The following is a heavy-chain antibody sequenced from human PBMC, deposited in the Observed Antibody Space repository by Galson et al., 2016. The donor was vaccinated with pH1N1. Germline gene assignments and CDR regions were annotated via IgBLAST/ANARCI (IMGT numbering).Heavy chain of an antibody. J-gene: IGHJ5*02. D-gene: IGHD3-3*01. CDR1: GFSLRSNGVG. CDR2: IYWTDDK. CDR3: AHSVGTRVFVVVTNFNWFDP. Sequence: PALVKPTQTLTLTCTFSGFSLRSNGVGVGWIRQPPGKALEWLVIYWTDDKHYSPSLKSRLTITKDTSKNHVVLTMTNMYPVDTATYYCAHSVGTRVFVVVTNFNWFDPWGQGTLVTGSS. V-gene: IGHV2-5*01.